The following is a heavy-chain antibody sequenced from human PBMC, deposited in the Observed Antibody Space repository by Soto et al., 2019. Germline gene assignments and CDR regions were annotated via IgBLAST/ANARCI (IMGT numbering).Heavy chain of an antibody. CDR2: IIPMLGKP. CDR1: GDTFGSAS. D-gene: IGHD3-16*01. V-gene: IGHV1-69*01. Sequence: QVQLVQSGAEVRKAGSSVKVSCQASGDTFGSASINWVRQAPGQGLEWMGGIIPMLGKPNYAQFFQDRLTITADESANTAYMELRSLRSEDTAVYFCARLGGGAFDPWGQGTPVTVSS. J-gene: IGHJ5*02. CDR3: ARLGGGAFDP.